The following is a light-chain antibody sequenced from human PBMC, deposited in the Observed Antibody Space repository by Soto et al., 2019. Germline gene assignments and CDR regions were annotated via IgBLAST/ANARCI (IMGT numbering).Light chain of an antibody. Sequence: QMTQSQYSLSASVRERVTITGRASQSISGSLNWYQQQPGKAPKLRIYGASTLQSGVPSMFSGSGSGTDYTLTIRSLQPEEFATYYCQQRYRTPTVGQGTRLEIK. CDR1: QSISGS. V-gene: IGKV1-39*01. CDR3: QQRYRTPT. CDR2: GAS. J-gene: IGKJ5*01.